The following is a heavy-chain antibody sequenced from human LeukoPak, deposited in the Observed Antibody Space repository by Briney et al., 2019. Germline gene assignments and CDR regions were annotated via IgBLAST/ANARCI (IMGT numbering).Heavy chain of an antibody. CDR2: IIPILGTA. CDR3: ANTGDTAMAYYFDY. V-gene: IGHV1-69*01. D-gene: IGHD5-18*01. CDR1: GGTFSNYA. J-gene: IGHJ4*02. Sequence: ASVKVSCKASGGTFSNYAISWVRQAPRQGLEWMGGIIPILGTANYAQKFQGRVTITADESTSTAYMELSSLRSEDTAVYYCANTGDTAMAYYFDYWGQGTLVTVSS.